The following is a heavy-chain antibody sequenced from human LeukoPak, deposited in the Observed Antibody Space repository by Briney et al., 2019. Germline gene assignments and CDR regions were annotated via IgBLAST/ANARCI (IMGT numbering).Heavy chain of an antibody. V-gene: IGHV4-59*01. J-gene: IGHJ4*02. CDR2: IYYSGST. Sequence: SETLSLTCTVSGGSIISYYWSWIRQPPGKGLEWIGYIYYSGSTNYNPSLKSRVSISVDTSKNQFSLKLSSVAAADTAVYYCATDKYMDGDYIGWTYWGQGALVTVSS. CDR3: ATDKYMDGDYIGWTY. D-gene: IGHD4-17*01. CDR1: GGSIISYY.